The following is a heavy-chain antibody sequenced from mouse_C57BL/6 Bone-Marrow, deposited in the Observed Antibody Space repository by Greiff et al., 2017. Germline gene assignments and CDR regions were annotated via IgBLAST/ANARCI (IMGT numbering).Heavy chain of an antibody. J-gene: IGHJ4*01. CDR2: IRNKANGYTT. CDR1: GFTFTDYY. CDR3: ASVLYYAMDY. V-gene: IGHV7-3*01. Sequence: EVQRVESGGGLVQPGGSLSLSCAASGFTFTDYYMSWVRQPPGKALEWLGFIRNKANGYTTEYSASVKGRFTISRDNSQSILYLQMNALRAEDSATYYGASVLYYAMDYWGQGTSVTVSS.